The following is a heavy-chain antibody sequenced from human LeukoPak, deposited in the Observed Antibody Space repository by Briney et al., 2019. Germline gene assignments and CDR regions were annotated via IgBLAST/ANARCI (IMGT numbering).Heavy chain of an antibody. D-gene: IGHD6-13*01. CDR1: GFTFSSYA. V-gene: IGHV3-23*01. CDR2: ISGSGGST. CDR3: AKVPYSSSWYGSDY. J-gene: IGHJ4*02. Sequence: GRSLRLSCAASGFTFSSYAMSWVRQAPGKGLKWVSAISGSGGSTYYADSVKGRFTISRDNSKNTLYLQMNSLRAEDTAVYYCAKVPYSSSWYGSDYWGQGTLVTVSS.